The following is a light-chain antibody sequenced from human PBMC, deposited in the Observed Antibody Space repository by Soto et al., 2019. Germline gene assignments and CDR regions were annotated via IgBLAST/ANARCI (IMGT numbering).Light chain of an antibody. CDR2: GHS. J-gene: IGLJ1*01. CDR1: SSNIGAGYD. Sequence: QSVLTQQPSVSGAPGQRVTISCTGSSSNIGAGYDVHWYQQLPGTAPKLLIYGHSNRPSGVPDRFSGSKSGTSASLAITGLQAEDEADYYCQSYDSSLSGYVFGTGTKVTVL. CDR3: QSYDSSLSGYV. V-gene: IGLV1-40*01.